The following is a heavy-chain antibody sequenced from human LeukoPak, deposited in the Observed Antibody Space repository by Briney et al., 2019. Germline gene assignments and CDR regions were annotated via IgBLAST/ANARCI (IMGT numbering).Heavy chain of an antibody. J-gene: IGHJ4*02. CDR2: ISPYNGNT. CDR3: ARDVDTAMVKPDY. Sequence: GASVKVSCKASGYTFISYGISWVRQAPGQGLEWMEWISPYNGNTKYVQKFQGRVTMTTDTSTSTAYMELSRLRSDDTAVYYCARDVDTAMVKPDYWGQGTLVTVSS. D-gene: IGHD5-18*01. CDR1: GYTFISYG. V-gene: IGHV1-18*01.